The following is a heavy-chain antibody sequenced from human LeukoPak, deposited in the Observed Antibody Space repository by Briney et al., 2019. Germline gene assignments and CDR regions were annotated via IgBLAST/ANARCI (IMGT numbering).Heavy chain of an antibody. CDR2: IYSGGAT. CDR3: ARGRFSGPDDC. D-gene: IGHD6-19*01. CDR1: EFSVSSNY. V-gene: IGHV3-53*01. J-gene: IGHJ4*02. Sequence: GGSLRLSCAVSEFSVSSNYMNWVRQAPGKGLEWVSVIYSGGATYYADSVRGRFTISRDNSKNMVSLQMTSLGAEDTAVYYCARGRFSGPDDCWGQGTLVTVSS.